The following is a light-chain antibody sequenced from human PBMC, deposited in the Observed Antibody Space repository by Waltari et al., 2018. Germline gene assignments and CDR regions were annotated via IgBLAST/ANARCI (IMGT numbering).Light chain of an antibody. Sequence: SYELTQPPSLSVAPGQTASVPCGGNNIGRKSVHWYQQKPGRAPVLVAYDNSVRPSGIPGRFSCSNAGNTATLTINRVEAGDEADYFCQVWDSSTDSVVFGGGTKLAVL. CDR3: QVWDSSTDSVV. J-gene: IGLJ2*01. CDR1: NIGRKS. CDR2: DNS. V-gene: IGLV3-21*02.